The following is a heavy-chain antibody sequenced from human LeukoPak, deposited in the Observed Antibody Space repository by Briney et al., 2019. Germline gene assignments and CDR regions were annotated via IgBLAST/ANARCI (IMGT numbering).Heavy chain of an antibody. CDR1: GFTFSDYY. V-gene: IGHV3-23*01. J-gene: IGHJ3*02. CDR2: ISGSGGST. D-gene: IGHD3-22*01. CDR3: AKDRAYYYDSSGYYRNDAFDI. Sequence: GGSLRLSCAASGFTFSDYYMSWIRQAPGKGLEWVSAISGSGGSTYYADSVKGRFTISRDNSKNTLYLQMNSLRAEDTAVYYCAKDRAYYYDSSGYYRNDAFDIWGQGTMVTVSS.